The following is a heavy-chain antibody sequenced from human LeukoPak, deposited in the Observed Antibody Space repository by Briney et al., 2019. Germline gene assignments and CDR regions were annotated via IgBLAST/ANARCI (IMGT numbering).Heavy chain of an antibody. V-gene: IGHV3-23*01. Sequence: PGGSLRLSCAASGFTFSSYAMSWVRQAPGKGLEWVSGISGSGGSTYYADPVKGRFTISRVNSKNTMYMQMNSLRAEDTAVYYCAKDRIAVAAATPDYWGQGALVTVSS. D-gene: IGHD6-19*01. CDR3: AKDRIAVAAATPDY. CDR2: ISGSGGST. J-gene: IGHJ4*02. CDR1: GFTFSSYA.